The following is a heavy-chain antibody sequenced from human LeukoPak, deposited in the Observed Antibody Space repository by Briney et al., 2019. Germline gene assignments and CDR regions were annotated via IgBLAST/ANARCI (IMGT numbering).Heavy chain of an antibody. CDR2: ISSSSSYI. Sequence: GGSLRLSCAASGFTFSPYAMHWVRQAPGKGLEWVSSISSSSSYIYYADSVKGRFTISRDNAKNSLYLQMNSLRAEDTAVYYCATDYDFWSGHDYWGQGTLVTVSS. CDR1: GFTFSPYA. V-gene: IGHV3-21*01. J-gene: IGHJ4*02. CDR3: ATDYDFWSGHDY. D-gene: IGHD3-3*01.